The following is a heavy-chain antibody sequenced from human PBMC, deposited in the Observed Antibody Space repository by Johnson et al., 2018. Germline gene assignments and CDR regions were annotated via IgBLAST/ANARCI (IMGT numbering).Heavy chain of an antibody. V-gene: IGHV3-30*18. D-gene: IGHD2-15*01. CDR3: AKGLHYYSYGMDV. CDR1: GFTFSSYG. Sequence: QVQLVESGGGVVQPGRSXRLSCEASGFTFSSYGMHWVRQAPGKGLEWVAVVSYDGRNKHSVDSVKGRFTMSRDNSKKTLYLQMNSLRAEDTAVYYCAKGLHYYSYGMDVWGKGTTVTVSS. CDR2: VSYDGRNK. J-gene: IGHJ6*04.